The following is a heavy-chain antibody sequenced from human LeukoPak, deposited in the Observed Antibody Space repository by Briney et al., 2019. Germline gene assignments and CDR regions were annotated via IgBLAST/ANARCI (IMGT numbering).Heavy chain of an antibody. D-gene: IGHD2-2*01. CDR2: IWYDGSDK. V-gene: IGHV3-33*01. J-gene: IGHJ4*02. CDR1: GFTFSTYG. CDR3: ARGEYQLSQAFDY. Sequence: GRSLRLSCAASGFTFSTYGMHWVRQAPGKGLEWVALIWYDGSDKYYADSVKGRFTVSRDNSKNTLYLQMNSLRAEDTAVYYCARGEYQLSQAFDYWGQGTLVTVSS.